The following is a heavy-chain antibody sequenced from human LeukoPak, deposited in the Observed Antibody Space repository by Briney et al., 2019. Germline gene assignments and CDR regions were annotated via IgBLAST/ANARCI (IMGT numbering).Heavy chain of an antibody. CDR3: TKTDYLAAFDI. CDR1: GFTFSGSA. Sequence: GGSLRLSCAASGFTFSGSAMHWVRQASGKGLEWVGRIRSKTKNYATAYAASVEGRFTISRDDSKNTAYLQMNSLKTEDTAVYYCTKTDYLAAFDIWGQGTMVTVSS. D-gene: IGHD2/OR15-2a*01. CDR2: IRSKTKNYAT. V-gene: IGHV3-73*01. J-gene: IGHJ3*02.